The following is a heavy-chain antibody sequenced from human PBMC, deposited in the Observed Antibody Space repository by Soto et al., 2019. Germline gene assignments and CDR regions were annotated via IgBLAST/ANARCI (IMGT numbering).Heavy chain of an antibody. CDR1: GGSISRGGYY. CDR2: TFYSGAT. J-gene: IGHJ5*02. D-gene: IGHD4-17*01. V-gene: IGHV4-31*03. Sequence: PSETLSLTCTVSGGSISRGGYYWSWIRQHPGKGLEWIGYTFYSGATYYNPSLKSRTIISVDTSKNQFSLTLTSLTAADTAVYYCARVQPYDYGANTGWLDPWGQGTLVTVP. CDR3: ARVQPYDYGANTGWLDP.